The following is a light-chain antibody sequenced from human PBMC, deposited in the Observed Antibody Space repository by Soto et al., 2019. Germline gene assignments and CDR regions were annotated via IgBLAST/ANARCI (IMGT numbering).Light chain of an antibody. CDR2: GAS. CDR1: QSVGNN. Sequence: EIVLTHSPATLSVSPGERTTLSCRASQSVGNNLAWYQQKPGQAPRLLIYGASSRATGIPDRFSGSGSGTDFTLTISRLEPEDSAVYYCQQYGSSSITFGQGTRLEIK. V-gene: IGKV3-20*01. J-gene: IGKJ5*01. CDR3: QQYGSSSIT.